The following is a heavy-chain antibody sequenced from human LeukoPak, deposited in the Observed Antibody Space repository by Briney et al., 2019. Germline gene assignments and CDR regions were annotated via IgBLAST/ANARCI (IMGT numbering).Heavy chain of an antibody. J-gene: IGHJ4*02. V-gene: IGHV4-61*01. CDR2: IYYSGST. D-gene: IGHD3-10*02. Sequence: SETLSLTCTVSGGSVSSGSYYWSWIRQPPGKGLEWIGYIYYSGSTNYNPSLKSRVTISVDTSKNQFSLKLSSVTAADTAVYYCARDVRGVRDYWGQGTLVIVSS. CDR1: GGSVSSGSYY. CDR3: ARDVRGVRDY.